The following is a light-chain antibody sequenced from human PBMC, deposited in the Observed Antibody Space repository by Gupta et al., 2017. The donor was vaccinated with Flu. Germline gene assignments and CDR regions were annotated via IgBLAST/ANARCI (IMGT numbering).Light chain of an antibody. V-gene: IGKV1-27*01. CDR3: QKYNIAPWT. CDR1: QDISNF. Sequence: DVQMTPSPSSLSASVGDRVTITCRASQDISNFLAWYQQKPGKVPKLLIYAAFTLHSGVPSRFSGSGSGTDFTLTITSLQPEDVASYYCQKYNIAPWTFGQGTKVEIK. J-gene: IGKJ1*01. CDR2: AAF.